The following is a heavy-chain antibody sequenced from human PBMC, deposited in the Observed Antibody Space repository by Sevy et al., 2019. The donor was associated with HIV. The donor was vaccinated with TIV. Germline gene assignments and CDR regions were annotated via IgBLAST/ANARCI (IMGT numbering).Heavy chain of an antibody. J-gene: IGHJ6*02. CDR2: ISYDGSNK. CDR1: GFTFSSYA. Sequence: GGCLRLSCAASGFTFSSYAMHWVRQAPGKGLEWLAVISYDGSNKYYADSVKGRFTISRDNSKNTLYLQMNSLRAEDTAVYYCATRSGVCIAMVGRRYYYYYYGMDVWGQGTTVTVSS. D-gene: IGHD5-18*01. V-gene: IGHV3-30*04. CDR3: ATRSGVCIAMVGRRYYYYYYGMDV.